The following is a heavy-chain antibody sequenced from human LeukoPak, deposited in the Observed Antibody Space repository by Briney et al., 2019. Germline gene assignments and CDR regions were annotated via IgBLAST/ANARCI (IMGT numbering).Heavy chain of an antibody. CDR1: GFTFSGSW. J-gene: IGHJ4*02. V-gene: IGHV3-7*01. CDR3: ARDQRASPAPADY. CDR2: IKEDGREK. Sequence: PGGSLRLPCAASGFTFSGSWMTWVRQAPGKGLEWVANIKEDGREKFYVDSVRGRFTISRDNAKNSLYLQMNSLRAEDTAVYYCARDQRASPAPADYWGQGTLVTVSP.